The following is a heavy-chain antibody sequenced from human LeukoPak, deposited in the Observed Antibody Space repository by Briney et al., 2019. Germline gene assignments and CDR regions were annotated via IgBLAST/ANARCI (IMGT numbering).Heavy chain of an antibody. D-gene: IGHD6-19*01. CDR3: ARRAVAGANFDY. J-gene: IGHJ4*02. Sequence: GGSLRLSCVASGFSFSSYSMNWVRQAPGKGLEWVPCISSSGSPTYYADSVKGRFSISRDNAKNSLFLQMDSLRDEDTAVYYCARRAVAGANFDYWGQGTLVTVSS. V-gene: IGHV3-48*02. CDR1: GFSFSSYS. CDR2: ISSSGSPT.